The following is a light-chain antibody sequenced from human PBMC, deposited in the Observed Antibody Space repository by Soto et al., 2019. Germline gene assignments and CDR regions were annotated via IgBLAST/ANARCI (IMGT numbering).Light chain of an antibody. CDR1: SSDVGGYNY. CDR3: NSYAGSNNLV. CDR2: DVS. J-gene: IGLJ2*01. Sequence: QSVLTQPPSASGSPGQSATISCTGTSSDVGGYNYVSWYQQHPGKAPKLMIYDVSKRPSGVPDRFSGSKSGNTASLTVSGLQAEDEADYYCNSYAGSNNLVFGGGTKLTVL. V-gene: IGLV2-8*01.